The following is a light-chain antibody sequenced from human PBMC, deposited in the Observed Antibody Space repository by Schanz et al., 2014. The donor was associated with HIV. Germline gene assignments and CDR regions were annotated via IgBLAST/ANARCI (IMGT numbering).Light chain of an antibody. Sequence: DIQMTQSPSTLSASVGDRISLTCRASQSISGWLAWYQQRPGEAPNLLISEASTLESGVPSRFSGSGSGTEFTFSISSLESDDFATYYCLQYNDDVYTFGQGTKLEIK. CDR2: EAS. V-gene: IGKV1-5*03. CDR3: LQYNDDVYT. CDR1: QSISGW. J-gene: IGKJ2*01.